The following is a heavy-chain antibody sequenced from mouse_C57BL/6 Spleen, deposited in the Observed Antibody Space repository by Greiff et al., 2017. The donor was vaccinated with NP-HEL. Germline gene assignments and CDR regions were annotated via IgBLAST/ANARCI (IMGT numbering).Heavy chain of an antibody. Sequence: EVKLQESGPGLVKPSQSLSLTCSVTGYSITSGYYWNCIRQLPGNKPEWMGYISYDGSNNYNPPPKNRTPITRDTSNNQFFLKLKSVTTEDTATYYCARAPYYYGSPYWYLEVWGTGATVTVSS. CDR3: ARAPYYYGSPYWYLEV. J-gene: IGHJ1*03. CDR2: ISYDGSN. D-gene: IGHD1-1*01. CDR1: GYSITSGYY. V-gene: IGHV3-6*01.